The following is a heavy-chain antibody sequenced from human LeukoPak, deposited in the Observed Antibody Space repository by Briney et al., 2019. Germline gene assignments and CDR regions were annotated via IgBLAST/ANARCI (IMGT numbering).Heavy chain of an antibody. CDR2: IASDGSHT. CDR3: ARDHGGLGYPDY. V-gene: IGHV3-30-3*01. J-gene: IGHJ4*02. D-gene: IGHD4-23*01. CDR1: GFTFSTYF. Sequence: GGSLRLSCAASGFTFSTYFMHWVRQAPGKGLEWVADIASDGSHTFYVESVKGRFTISRDNSKNTLYLQMNSLRAEDTAVYYCARDHGGLGYPDYWGQGTLVTVSS.